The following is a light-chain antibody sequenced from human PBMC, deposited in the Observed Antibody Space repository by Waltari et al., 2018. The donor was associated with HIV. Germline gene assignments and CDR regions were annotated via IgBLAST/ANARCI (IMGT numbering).Light chain of an antibody. Sequence: QSVMTQAPSASGTPGQTVTISCSGTSSNIGSNTVNWYQQLPGTAPKLLIYSSDQWPSGVPDRFSGSKSGTSASLAISGLQSEDEADYYCAAWDDSLKAVPFGGGTKVTVL. J-gene: IGLJ2*01. V-gene: IGLV1-44*01. CDR3: AAWDDSLKAVP. CDR2: SSD. CDR1: SSNIGSNT.